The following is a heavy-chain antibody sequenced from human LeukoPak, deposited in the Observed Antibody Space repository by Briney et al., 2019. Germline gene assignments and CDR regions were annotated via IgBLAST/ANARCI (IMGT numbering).Heavy chain of an antibody. J-gene: IGHJ5*02. CDR3: ARVVGSVTRFDP. V-gene: IGHV1-69*06. D-gene: IGHD2-15*01. CDR1: GGTFSSYA. Sequence: SVKVSCKASGGTFSSYAISWVRQAPGQGLEWMGGIIPIFGTANYAQKFQGRVTITADKSTSTAYMELSSLRSEDTAVHYCARVVGSVTRFDPWGQGTLVTVSS. CDR2: IIPIFGTA.